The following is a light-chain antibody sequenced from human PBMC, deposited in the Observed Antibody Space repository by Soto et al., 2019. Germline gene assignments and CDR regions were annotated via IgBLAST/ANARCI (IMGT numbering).Light chain of an antibody. CDR3: SSYAGSNNVV. CDR1: HSDFGGYNY. V-gene: IGLV2-8*01. Sequence: QSALTQPPSASRSPGQSVTISCTGAHSDFGGYNYVSWYQQHPGKAPKLMIFEVNKRPSGVPDRFSGSKFGNTASLTVSGLQAEDEADYYCSSYAGSNNVVFGGGTKLTVL. J-gene: IGLJ2*01. CDR2: EVN.